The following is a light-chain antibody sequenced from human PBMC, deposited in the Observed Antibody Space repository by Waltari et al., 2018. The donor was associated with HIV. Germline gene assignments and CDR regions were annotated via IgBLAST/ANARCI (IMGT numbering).Light chain of an antibody. CDR3: SSYVGSSTSWL. CDR2: DVT. V-gene: IGLV2-14*03. CDR1: SDDVGYYNY. Sequence: VSGSPGQSIVISCTGTSDDVGYYNYVSWYQQHPGKVPKLVIYDVTSRPSGVSNRFSGSKSGNTASLTISGLRADDEADYYCSSYVGSSTSWLFGGGTKLTV. J-gene: IGLJ3*02.